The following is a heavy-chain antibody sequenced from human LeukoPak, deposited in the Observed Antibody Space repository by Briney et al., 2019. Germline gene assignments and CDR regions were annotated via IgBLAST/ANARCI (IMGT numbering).Heavy chain of an antibody. D-gene: IGHD2-2*01. J-gene: IGHJ4*02. CDR3: ARDRDVPAATSFDY. CDR2: ISAYNGNT. CDR1: GYTFTSYG. V-gene: IGHV1-18*04. Sequence: ASVKVSCKASGYTFTSYGISWVRQAPGQGLECMGWISAYNGNTNYAQKLQGRVTMTTDTSTRTAYMELRSLRSDDTAVYYCARDRDVPAATSFDYWGQGTLVTVSS.